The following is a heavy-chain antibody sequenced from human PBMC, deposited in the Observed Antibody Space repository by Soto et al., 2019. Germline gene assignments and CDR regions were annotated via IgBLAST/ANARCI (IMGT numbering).Heavy chain of an antibody. J-gene: IGHJ4*02. CDR1: GFTFDDYA. CDR3: AKAEGARFDY. CDR2: ISWNSGSI. V-gene: IGHV3-9*01. D-gene: IGHD1-26*01. Sequence: EVQLAESGGGLVQPGRSLRLCCAASGFTFDDYAMHWVRQAPGKGLEWVSGISWNSGSIGYADSVKGRFTISRDNAKNSLYLQMNSLRAEDTALYYCAKAEGARFDYWGQGTLVTVSS.